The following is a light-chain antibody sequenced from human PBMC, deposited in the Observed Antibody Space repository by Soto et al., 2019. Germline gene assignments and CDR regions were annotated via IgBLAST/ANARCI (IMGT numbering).Light chain of an antibody. J-gene: IGLJ2*01. CDR2: GVS. CDR3: SSYTRSSTLV. Sequence: QSVLTQPASVSGSPGQSITMSCTGTGSDIGAYNYVSWYQHHPGKAPKLIIYGVSDRPSGVSNRFSGSKSGHTASLTISGLQTDDEADYYCSSYTRSSTLVFGGGTQLTVL. V-gene: IGLV2-14*03. CDR1: GSDIGAYNY.